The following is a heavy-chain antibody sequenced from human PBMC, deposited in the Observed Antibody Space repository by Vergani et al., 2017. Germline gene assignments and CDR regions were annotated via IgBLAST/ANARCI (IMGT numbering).Heavy chain of an antibody. J-gene: IGHJ5*02. CDR2: IGWNSNSI. CDR1: GFTSAGYA. CDR3: AKDLVTSSGGGWFDP. V-gene: IGHV3-9*02. Sequence: VQLVESGGGLVLPGRSLRLSCVASGFTSAGYAMHWVRHAPGKGLEWVSGIGWNSNSIGYADSVKGRFTISRDNAKNSLYLQMNSLRAEDTALYYCAKDLVTSSGGGWFDPWGQGTLVTVSS. D-gene: IGHD6-6*01.